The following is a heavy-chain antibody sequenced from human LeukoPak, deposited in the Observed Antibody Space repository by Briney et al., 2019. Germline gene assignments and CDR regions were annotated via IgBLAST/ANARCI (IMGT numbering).Heavy chain of an antibody. CDR2: ISSSSSYI. CDR3: ARDLLGYNYYYMDV. CDR1: GFTFSSYN. D-gene: IGHD3-16*02. Sequence: GSLRLSCAASGFTFSSYNMNWVRQAPGKGLEWVSSISSSSSYIYYADSVKGRFTISRDSAENSLYLQMNSLRAEDTAVYYCARDLLGYNYYYMDVWGKGTTVTVSS. J-gene: IGHJ6*03. V-gene: IGHV3-21*01.